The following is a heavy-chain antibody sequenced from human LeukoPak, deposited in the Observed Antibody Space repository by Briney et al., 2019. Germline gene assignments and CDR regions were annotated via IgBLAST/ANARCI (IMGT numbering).Heavy chain of an antibody. D-gene: IGHD5-12*01. V-gene: IGHV4-31*03. J-gene: IGHJ4*02. Sequence: SETLSLTCTVSGGSISSGGYYWSWLRQHPGKGLEWIGYIYYSGSTYYNPSLKSRVTISVDTSKNQFSLKLSSVAAADTAVYYCARHKTDTVAVEGWGQGTLVTVSS. CDR2: IYYSGST. CDR1: GGSISSGGYY. CDR3: ARHKTDTVAVEG.